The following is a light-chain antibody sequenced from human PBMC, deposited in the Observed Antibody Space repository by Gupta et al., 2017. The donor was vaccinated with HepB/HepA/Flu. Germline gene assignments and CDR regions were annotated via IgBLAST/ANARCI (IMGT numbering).Light chain of an antibody. CDR1: QSIVDY. CDR2: RAS. Sequence: DIQMTQSPSTLSASVGDRVTLTCRASQSIVDYLAWYQQRPGKAPKLLIYRASSLASGVPSRFSASGSGAEFTLTINGLQADDFASYYCQQYLAFPLTFGGGTKVEIK. J-gene: IGKJ4*01. CDR3: QQYLAFPLT. V-gene: IGKV1-5*03.